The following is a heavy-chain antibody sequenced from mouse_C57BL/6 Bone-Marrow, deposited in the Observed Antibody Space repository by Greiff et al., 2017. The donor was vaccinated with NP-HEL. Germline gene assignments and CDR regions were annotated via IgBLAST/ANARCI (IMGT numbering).Heavy chain of an antibody. CDR2: IYPRSGNT. J-gene: IGHJ1*03. CDR1: GYTFTSYG. CDR3: ANYYGSTYWYFDV. D-gene: IGHD1-1*01. Sequence: VQLQQSGAELARPGASVKLSCKASGYTFTSYGISWVKQRTGQGLEWIGEIYPRSGNTYYNEKSKGKATLTADKSSSTAYMELRSLTSEDSAVYFCANYYGSTYWYFDVWGTGTTVTVSS. V-gene: IGHV1-81*01.